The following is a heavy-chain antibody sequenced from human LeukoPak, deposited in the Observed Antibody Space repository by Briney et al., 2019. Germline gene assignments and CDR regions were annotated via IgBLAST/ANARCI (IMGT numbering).Heavy chain of an antibody. CDR3: AREGYSSSWYYYYYYMDV. D-gene: IGHD6-13*01. CDR1: GYTFTSYG. CDR2: ISAYNGNT. Sequence: ASVKVSCKASGYTFTSYGISWVRQAPGQGLEWMGWISAYNGNTNYAQKLQGRVTMTTDTSTSTAYMELRSLRSDDTAVYYCAREGYSSSWYYYYYYMDVWGKGTTVTVSS. J-gene: IGHJ6*03. V-gene: IGHV1-18*01.